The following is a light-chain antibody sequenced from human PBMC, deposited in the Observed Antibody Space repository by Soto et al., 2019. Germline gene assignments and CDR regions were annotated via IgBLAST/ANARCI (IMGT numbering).Light chain of an antibody. CDR2: DNN. V-gene: IGLV1-40*01. J-gene: IGLJ3*02. CDR3: QSYDSSLSGWV. CDR1: SSDIGAGYD. Sequence: QSVLTQPPSVSGAPGQRVTISCTGSSSDIGAGYDVHWYQQLPGTAPKLLISDNNNRPSGVPDRFSASKSGTSASLAITGLQAEDEADYYCQSYDSSLSGWVFGGGTKLTVL.